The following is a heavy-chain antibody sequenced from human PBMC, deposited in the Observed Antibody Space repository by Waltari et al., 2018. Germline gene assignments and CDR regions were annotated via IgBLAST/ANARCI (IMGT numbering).Heavy chain of an antibody. D-gene: IGHD6-19*01. CDR2: IDPENDET. CDR3: AKDRGRGWNHFDS. CDR1: GYSFSDYS. J-gene: IGHJ4*02. V-gene: IGHV1-2*06. Sequence: QVQLLQSGNEEKKPGASVKVSCKASGYSFSDYSVHWLRQAPGQGLEGLGRIDPENDETYYVQKFKGRVSMARDTSINPGYMYLSGLTSDDTALYYCAKDRGRGWNHFDSWGQGTLVTVSS.